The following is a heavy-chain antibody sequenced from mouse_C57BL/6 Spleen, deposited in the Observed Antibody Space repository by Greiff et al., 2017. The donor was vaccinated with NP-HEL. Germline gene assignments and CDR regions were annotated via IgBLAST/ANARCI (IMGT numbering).Heavy chain of an antibody. Sequence: QVHVKQSGAELARPGASVKLSCKASGYTFTSYGISWVKQRTGQGLEWIGEIYPRSGNTYYNEKFKGKATLTADKSSSTAYMELRSLTSEDSAVYFCARLWDGAYWGQGTLVTVSA. CDR1: GYTFTSYG. CDR3: ARLWDGAY. CDR2: IYPRSGNT. V-gene: IGHV1-81*01. D-gene: IGHD4-1*01. J-gene: IGHJ3*01.